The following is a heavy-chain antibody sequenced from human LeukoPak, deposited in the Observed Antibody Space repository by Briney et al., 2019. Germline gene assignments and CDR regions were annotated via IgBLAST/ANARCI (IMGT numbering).Heavy chain of an antibody. V-gene: IGHV4-59*08. CDR1: GGSISSYY. D-gene: IGHD1-26*01. CDR3: ARHGSGRYYYYYMDV. Sequence: PSETLSLTCTVSGGSISSYYWSWIRQPPGKGLEWIGYIYDSGSTNYNPSLKSRVTISVDTPKNQYSLKLSSVTAADAAVYYCARHGSGRYYYYYMDVWGKGTTVTVSS. J-gene: IGHJ6*03. CDR2: IYDSGST.